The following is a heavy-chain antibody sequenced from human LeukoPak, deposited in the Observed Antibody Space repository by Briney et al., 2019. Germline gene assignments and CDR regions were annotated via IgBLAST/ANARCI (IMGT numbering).Heavy chain of an antibody. CDR1: GFTFSSYA. CDR2: ISGSGGST. V-gene: IGHV3-23*01. D-gene: IGHD6-13*01. J-gene: IGHJ4*02. CDR3: AKGGSSRPTFDY. Sequence: SGGSRRLSCAASGFTFSSYAMSWVRQAPGKGLEWVSAISGSGGSTYYADSVKGRFTISRDNSKNTLYLQMNSLRAEDTAVYYCAKGGSSRPTFDYRGQGTLVTVSS.